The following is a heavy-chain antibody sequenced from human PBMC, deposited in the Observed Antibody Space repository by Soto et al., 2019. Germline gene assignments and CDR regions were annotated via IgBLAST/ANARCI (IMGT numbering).Heavy chain of an antibody. CDR3: ARDRYSSSSGANYYYGMDV. D-gene: IGHD6-6*01. CDR2: IYYSGST. Sequence: PSETLSLTCTVSGGSISSYYWSWIRQPPGKGLEWIGYIYYSGSTNYNPSLKSRVTMSVDTSKNQFSLKLGSVTAADTAVYYCARDRYSSSSGANYYYGMDVWGQGTTVTVSS. V-gene: IGHV4-59*12. J-gene: IGHJ6*02. CDR1: GGSISSYY.